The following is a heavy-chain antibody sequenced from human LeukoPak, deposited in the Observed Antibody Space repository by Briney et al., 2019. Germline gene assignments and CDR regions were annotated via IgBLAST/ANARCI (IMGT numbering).Heavy chain of an antibody. CDR3: TTDIVMVIANAAFDI. Sequence: GGSLRLSCAASGFTFSNAWMSWVRQAPGKGLEWVGRIKSKTDGGTTDYAAPVKGRFTISRDDSKNTLYLQLNSLKTEDTAVYYCTTDIVMVIANAAFDIWGQGTMVTVSS. D-gene: IGHD2-21*01. CDR2: IKSKTDGGTT. CDR1: GFTFSNAW. V-gene: IGHV3-15*01. J-gene: IGHJ3*02.